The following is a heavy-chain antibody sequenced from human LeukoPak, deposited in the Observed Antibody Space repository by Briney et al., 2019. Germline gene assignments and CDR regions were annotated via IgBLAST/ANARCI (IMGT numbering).Heavy chain of an antibody. CDR2: MNPNSGNT. CDR3: ARCHNCSSTSCPYYFDY. J-gene: IGHJ4*02. D-gene: IGHD2-2*01. V-gene: IGHV1-8*03. Sequence: GASVKVSCKASGYTFTSYDINWVRQATGQGLEWMGWMNPNSGNTGYAQKFQGRVTITRNTSISTAYMELSRLRSEDTAVYYCARCHNCSSTSCPYYFDYWGQGTLVTVSS. CDR1: GYTFTSYD.